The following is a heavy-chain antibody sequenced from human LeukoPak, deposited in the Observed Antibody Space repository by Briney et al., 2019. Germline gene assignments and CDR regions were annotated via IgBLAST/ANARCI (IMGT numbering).Heavy chain of an antibody. D-gene: IGHD7-27*01. CDR2: IDHTGST. CDR1: GDSISMHY. V-gene: IGHV4-59*11. Sequence: SETLSLICSVSGDSISMHYWSWIRQPPGKGLEWIGYIDHTGSTNYNPSLNSRVTISRDMSKNHFSLELSSVTAADTAVYYCARELLSGDPSIGNWGQGTLVTVSS. CDR3: ARELLSGDPSIGN. J-gene: IGHJ4*02.